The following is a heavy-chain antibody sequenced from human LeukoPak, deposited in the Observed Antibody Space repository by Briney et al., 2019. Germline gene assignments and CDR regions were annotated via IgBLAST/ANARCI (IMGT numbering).Heavy chain of an antibody. CDR3: ARCDHFEVAAKRDWYFDL. D-gene: IGHD2-15*01. J-gene: IGHJ2*01. CDR1: GFTFSSYA. Sequence: GGSLRLSCAASGFTFSSYAMNWVRQAPGKGLEWVSGISGSGDSTYYVDSVRGRFTISRDNSKNTLYLQMNSLRAEDTAVYYCARCDHFEVAAKRDWYFDLWGRGTLVTVSS. V-gene: IGHV3-23*01. CDR2: ISGSGDST.